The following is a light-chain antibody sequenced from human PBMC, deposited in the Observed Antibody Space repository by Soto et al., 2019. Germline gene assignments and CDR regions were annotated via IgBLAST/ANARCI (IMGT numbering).Light chain of an antibody. CDR2: GAS. J-gene: IGKJ1*01. Sequence: EIVLTQSPDTLSLSPGKRATLSCRASQSISSDYLAWYQQKPVQAPRLLIYGASNRATGIPDRFSGSGSGTDFTLTISRLEPEDFAVYYCQQYGNSPRTFGQGTKVDIK. CDR1: QSISSDY. V-gene: IGKV3-20*01. CDR3: QQYGNSPRT.